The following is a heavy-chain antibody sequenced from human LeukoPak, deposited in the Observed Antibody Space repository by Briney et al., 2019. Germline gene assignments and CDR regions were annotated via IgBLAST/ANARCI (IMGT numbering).Heavy chain of an antibody. V-gene: IGHV4-38-2*02. CDR3: AKTLYIAAAPGGLDY. CDR2: IYHSGRT. Sequence: SETLSLTCTVSGYSISSGYYWGWIRQPPGKGLEWIGSIYHSGRTYYNPSLKSRVTISVDTSKNQFSLKLSSVTAADTAVYYCAKTLYIAAAPGGLDYWGQGTLVTVSS. CDR1: GYSISSGYY. J-gene: IGHJ4*02. D-gene: IGHD6-13*01.